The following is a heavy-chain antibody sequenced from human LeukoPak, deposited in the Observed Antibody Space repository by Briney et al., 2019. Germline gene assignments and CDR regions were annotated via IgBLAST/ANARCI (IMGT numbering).Heavy chain of an antibody. J-gene: IGHJ4*02. CDR2: ISSSSSYI. CDR1: GFTFSSYS. V-gene: IGHV3-21*01. Sequence: GGSLRFSCAASGFTFSSYSMNWVHQAPGKGLEWVSSISSSSSYIYYADSVKGRFTISRDNAKNSLYLQMNSLRAEDTAVYYCARGEYYYDSSGLDYWGQGTLVTVSS. CDR3: ARGEYYYDSSGLDY. D-gene: IGHD3-22*01.